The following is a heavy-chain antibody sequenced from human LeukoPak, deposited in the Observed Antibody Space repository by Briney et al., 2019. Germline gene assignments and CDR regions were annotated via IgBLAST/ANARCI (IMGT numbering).Heavy chain of an antibody. CDR2: IKRDGSEK. Sequence: GGSLRLSCAASGFTFSSYWMSWVRQAPGKGLEWVANIKRDGSEKYYVDSVKGRFTISRDNAKNTLYLQMNSLRAEDTAVYYCARGRMVYYYDSSGYGDYWGQGTLVTVSS. CDR3: ARGRMVYYYDSSGYGDY. V-gene: IGHV3-7*01. J-gene: IGHJ4*02. D-gene: IGHD3-22*01. CDR1: GFTFSSYW.